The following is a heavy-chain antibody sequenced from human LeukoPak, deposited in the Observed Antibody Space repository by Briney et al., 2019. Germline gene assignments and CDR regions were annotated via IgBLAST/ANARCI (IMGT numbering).Heavy chain of an antibody. CDR2: MNPNSGNT. CDR3: ARGSIRSVLTGYYS. Sequence: ASVKVSCKASGGTFSSYAINWVRQATGQGLEWMGWMNPNSGNTGYAQKFQGRVTMTRNTSISTAYMELSSLRSEDTAVYYCARGSIRSVLTGYYSWGQGTLVTVSS. V-gene: IGHV1-8*02. CDR1: GGTFSSYA. D-gene: IGHD3-9*01. J-gene: IGHJ4*02.